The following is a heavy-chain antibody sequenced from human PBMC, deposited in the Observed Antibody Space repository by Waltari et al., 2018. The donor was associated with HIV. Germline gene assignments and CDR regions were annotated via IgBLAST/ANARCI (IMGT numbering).Heavy chain of an antibody. CDR1: GIPFTSHV. J-gene: IGHJ2*01. CDR3: VRQPLRHDL. Sequence: EVKLVESGGGAVQTGGSLRLSCEGSGIPFTSHVMDWVRQAPGKGLEWVAQISYDACEKFHGDSVRGRFVVARDNARNSIFLQMNNLRDDDTGVYFCVRQPLRHDL. V-gene: IGHV3-7*01. CDR2: ISYDACEK.